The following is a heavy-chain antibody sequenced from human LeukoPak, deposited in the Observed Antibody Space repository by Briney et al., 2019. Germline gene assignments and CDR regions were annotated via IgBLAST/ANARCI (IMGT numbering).Heavy chain of an antibody. D-gene: IGHD2-2*01. V-gene: IGHV1-69*05. CDR3: ARELAYCSTTSCYLAY. CDR1: GYTFTSYD. Sequence: SVKVSCKASGYTFTSYDINWVRQAPGQGLEWMGGIIPIFGAANYAQKFQGRVTITTDESTSTAYMELSSLRSEDTAVYYCARELAYCSTTSCYLAYWGQGTLVTVSS. CDR2: IIPIFGAA. J-gene: IGHJ4*02.